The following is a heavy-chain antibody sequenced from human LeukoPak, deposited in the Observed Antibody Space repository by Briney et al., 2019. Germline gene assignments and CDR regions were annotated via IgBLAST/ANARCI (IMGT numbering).Heavy chain of an antibody. CDR2: ITGTGGNS. V-gene: IGHV3-23*01. CDR1: GFTFSNRA. Sequence: GGSLRLSCTASGFTFSNRAMAWVRQAPGKGLEWLSIITGTGGNSNTADSVKGRFIISRDNSKNSLYLQLNSLRPEDTAIYYCAKMALAKGATQGSGWLQFDLWGQGTLVTVSS. J-gene: IGHJ4*02. CDR3: AKMALAKGATQGSGWLQFDL. D-gene: IGHD3-10*01.